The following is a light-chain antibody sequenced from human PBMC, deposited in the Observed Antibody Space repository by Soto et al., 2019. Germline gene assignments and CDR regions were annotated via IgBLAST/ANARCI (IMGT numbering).Light chain of an antibody. CDR1: QGISSF. V-gene: IGKV1-9*01. CDR3: QQLISCPIP. Sequence: IQLTQSPSSLSASVGDRVTITCRASQGISSFLAWYQQKPGKAPKLLIYGASTSQSGVSSSFSGSGSGTDFTLTIGSLQPEDFATYICQQLISCPIPFGPGTKVDIK. CDR2: GAS. J-gene: IGKJ3*01.